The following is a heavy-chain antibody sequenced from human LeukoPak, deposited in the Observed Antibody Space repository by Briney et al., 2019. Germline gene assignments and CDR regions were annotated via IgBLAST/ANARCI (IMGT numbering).Heavy chain of an antibody. J-gene: IGHJ4*02. CDR1: GFTFSSYG. V-gene: IGHV3-30*03. Sequence: GGSLRLSCAASGFTFSSYGMHWVRQAPGKGLEWVTFISYDGSKTYFTDSVKGRFTISRDLSKNTLFLLMNSLRAEATAVYYCTRQHTNSWFFGFDFWGQGTLVTVSS. CDR2: ISYDGSKT. D-gene: IGHD6-13*01. CDR3: TRQHTNSWFFGFDF.